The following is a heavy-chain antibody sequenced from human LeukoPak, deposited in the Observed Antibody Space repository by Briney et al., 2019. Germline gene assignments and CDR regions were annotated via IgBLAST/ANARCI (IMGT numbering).Heavy chain of an antibody. Sequence: SETLSLTCAVSGESFSGYFWTWIRQPPGKGLEWIGESNHFGSTNYNPSLKSRVTMSLDTSENQFSLKLSSVTAADTAVYYCARGDFYRYYFDYWGQGTLVTVSS. J-gene: IGHJ4*02. CDR1: GESFSGYF. D-gene: IGHD2/OR15-2a*01. CDR2: SNHFGST. CDR3: ARGDFYRYYFDY. V-gene: IGHV4-34*01.